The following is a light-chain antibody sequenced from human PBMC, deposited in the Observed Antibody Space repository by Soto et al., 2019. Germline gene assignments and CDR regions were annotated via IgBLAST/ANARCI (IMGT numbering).Light chain of an antibody. CDR1: SSDVGAYDY. J-gene: IGLJ2*01. CDR3: SSYTSSGSVI. V-gene: IGLV2-14*03. CDR2: DVT. Sequence: QSALTQPASVSGSPGQSIAISCTGTSSDVGAYDYVSWYQQHPGKAPKLMINDVTHRPSGVSNRFSGSKSGNTASLTISGLQAEDEDDYYCSSYTSSGSVIFGGGTKLTVL.